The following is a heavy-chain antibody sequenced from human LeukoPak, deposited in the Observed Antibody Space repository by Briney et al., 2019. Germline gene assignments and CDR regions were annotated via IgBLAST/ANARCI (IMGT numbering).Heavy chain of an antibody. D-gene: IGHD2-15*01. V-gene: IGHV3-7*03. CDR2: IKEDGSQK. CDR3: AKGGGSSCYSPSDY. CDR1: GFTFSSYW. J-gene: IGHJ4*02. Sequence: PGGSLRLSCAASGFTFSSYWMSWVRQAPGKGLEWVANIKEDGSQKYYVDSVKGRFTISRDNPKNTLYLQMNSLRAEDTAVYYCAKGGGSSCYSPSDYWGQGTLVTVSS.